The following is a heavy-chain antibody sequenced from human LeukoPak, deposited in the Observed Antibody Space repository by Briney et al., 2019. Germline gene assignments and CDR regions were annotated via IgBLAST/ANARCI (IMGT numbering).Heavy chain of an antibody. D-gene: IGHD7-27*01. J-gene: IGHJ5*02. CDR1: GYTFSSYD. CDR3: ARGDPWGFDP. CDR2: MNPNSGET. Sequence: ASVKVSCKTSGYTFSSYDINWVRQATGQGLDWMGWMNPNSGETGFAQNFQGRVTLTKNTSITTAYMELSSLRSEDTAVYYCARGDPWGFDPWGQGTLVTVSS. V-gene: IGHV1-8*01.